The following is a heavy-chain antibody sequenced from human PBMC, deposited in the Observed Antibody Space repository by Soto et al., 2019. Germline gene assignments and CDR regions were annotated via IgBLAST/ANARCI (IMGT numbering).Heavy chain of an antibody. CDR2: ITSDTNTI. Sequence: QPGGSLRLSCAASGFPFSIYSMNWVRQAPGKGLEWFSYITSDTNTIKYADSVKGRFTISRDNAKNSLYLQMNSLRAEDTAVYYCARDPIRRSDYWGQGTLVTVSS. CDR3: ARDPIRRSDY. V-gene: IGHV3-48*01. D-gene: IGHD2-21*01. CDR1: GFPFSIYS. J-gene: IGHJ4*02.